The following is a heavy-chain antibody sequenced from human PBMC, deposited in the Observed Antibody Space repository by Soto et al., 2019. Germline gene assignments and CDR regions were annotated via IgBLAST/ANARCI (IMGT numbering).Heavy chain of an antibody. CDR3: ARDLAAADH. V-gene: IGHV3-48*02. CDR1: GFTFSSNS. J-gene: IGHJ4*02. D-gene: IGHD6-13*01. CDR2: ISSSSSTI. Sequence: EVQVVESGGGLVQPGGSLRLSCAASGFTFSSNSMNWVRQAPGKGLEWISYISSSSSTIYADSVKGRFTISRDNAKNSLYLQMNSLRDEDTAMFYCARDLAAADHWGQGTLVTVSS.